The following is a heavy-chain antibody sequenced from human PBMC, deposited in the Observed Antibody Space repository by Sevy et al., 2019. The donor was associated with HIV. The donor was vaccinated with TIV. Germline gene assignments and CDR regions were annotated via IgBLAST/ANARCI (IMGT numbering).Heavy chain of an antibody. CDR1: GFTFSSYW. CDR3: ARSGPRGDLDHFDH. D-gene: IGHD4-17*01. J-gene: IGHJ4*02. CDR2: INQDGSQK. V-gene: IGHV3-7*05. Sequence: GGSLRLSCAASGFTFSSYWMSWVRQAPGKGLEWVAYINQDGSQKSYVDSVKGRFTISRDNAKNSLYLQMNSLRAEDTAVDYCARSGPRGDLDHFDHWGQGTLVTVSS.